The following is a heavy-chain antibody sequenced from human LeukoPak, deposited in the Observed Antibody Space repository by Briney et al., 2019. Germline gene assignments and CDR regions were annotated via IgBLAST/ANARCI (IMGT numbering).Heavy chain of an antibody. D-gene: IGHD3-22*01. CDR1: GFTFSSYA. CDR3: AKSAYYDASGYYREYYFDY. J-gene: IGHJ4*02. CDR2: ISGSGGST. Sequence: GGSLRLSCAASGFTFSSYAMSWVHQAPGKGLEWVSSISGSGGSTHYADSVKGRFTISRDKTKNTLYLQMNSLRAEDTAVYYCAKSAYYDASGYYREYYFDYWGQGTLVTVSS. V-gene: IGHV3-23*01.